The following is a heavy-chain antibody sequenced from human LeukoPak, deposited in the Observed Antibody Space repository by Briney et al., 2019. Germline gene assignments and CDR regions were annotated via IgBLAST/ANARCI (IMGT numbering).Heavy chain of an antibody. D-gene: IGHD5-18*01. Sequence: GGSLRLSCAASGFTFSSYWMSWVRQAPGQGLEWVANIKQDGSEKYYVDYVKGRFTISRDNAKNSLYLHMNSLRAEDTAVYYCARLQRGYSYGYGGYWGQGTLVTVSS. V-gene: IGHV3-7*01. CDR2: IKQDGSEK. CDR1: GFTFSSYW. J-gene: IGHJ4*02. CDR3: ARLQRGYSYGYGGY.